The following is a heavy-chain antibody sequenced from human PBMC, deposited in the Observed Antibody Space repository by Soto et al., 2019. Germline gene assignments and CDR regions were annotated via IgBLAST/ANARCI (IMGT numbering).Heavy chain of an antibody. D-gene: IGHD3-10*01. CDR2: INEDGSGT. V-gene: IGHV3-74*01. CDR3: TSSHGLPGQDY. CDR1: EFTFSRYW. Sequence: EVQLVESGGGLVQPGGSLRLSCAASEFTFSRYWMHWVRQAPGKGLVWVSQINEDGSGTNYADSVKGRLTISRDNAKNMLYLPMNSLRVEDTAMYYCTSSHGLPGQDYWSQGSLVTVSS. J-gene: IGHJ4*02.